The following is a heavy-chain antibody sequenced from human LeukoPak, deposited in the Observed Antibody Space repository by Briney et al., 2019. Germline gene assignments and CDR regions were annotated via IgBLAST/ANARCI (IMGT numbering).Heavy chain of an antibody. CDR3: AKDWGYSNYVIDYFDY. Sequence: PGGSLRLSCAASGFTFSSYAMSWVRQAPGKGLEWVSAISGSGGSTYYADSVKGRFTISRDNSKTTLYLQMNSLRAEDTAVYYCAKDWGYSNYVIDYFDYWGQGTLVTVSS. V-gene: IGHV3-23*01. CDR1: GFTFSSYA. J-gene: IGHJ4*02. CDR2: ISGSGGST. D-gene: IGHD4-11*01.